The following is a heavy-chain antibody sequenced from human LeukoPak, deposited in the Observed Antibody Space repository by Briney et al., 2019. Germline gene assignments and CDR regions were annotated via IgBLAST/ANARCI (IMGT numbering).Heavy chain of an antibody. J-gene: IGHJ4*02. Sequence: SETLSLTCAVYGGSFSGYYWSWIRQPPGKGLEWIGEINHSGSTNYNPSLKSRVTISVDTSKNQFSLKLSSVTAADTAVYYCARDGPIGVYYWGQGTLVTVPS. CDR1: GGSFSGYY. CDR2: INHSGST. D-gene: IGHD3-16*01. CDR3: ARDGPIGVYY. V-gene: IGHV4-34*01.